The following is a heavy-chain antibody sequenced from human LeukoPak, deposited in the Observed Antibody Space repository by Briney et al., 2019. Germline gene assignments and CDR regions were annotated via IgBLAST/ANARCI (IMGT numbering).Heavy chain of an antibody. CDR2: MNPNSGNT. V-gene: IGHV1-8*01. CDR3: ARGLLRFLGCGMDV. D-gene: IGHD3-3*01. J-gene: IGHJ6*02. Sequence: ASVKDSCKASGYTFTSYDINWVRQATGQGLEWMGWMNPNSGNTGYAQKFQGRVTMTRNTSISTAYMELSSLRSEDTAAYYCARGLLRFLGCGMDVWGQGTTVTVSS. CDR1: GYTFTSYD.